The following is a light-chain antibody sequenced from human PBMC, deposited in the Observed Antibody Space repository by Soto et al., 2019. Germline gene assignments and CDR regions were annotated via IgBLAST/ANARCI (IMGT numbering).Light chain of an antibody. CDR2: VAS. CDR3: QQYGSYPVT. V-gene: IGKV3-20*01. CDR1: QSVSSSY. Sequence: EIVLTQSPGTLSLSPGERATLSCRASQSVSSSYLAWFQQKSGQAPRLLIYVASSRATGIPDRFSGSGSGTDFTLTIGRLEAEDFEVYYCQQYGSYPVTFGRGTEVEIK. J-gene: IGKJ1*01.